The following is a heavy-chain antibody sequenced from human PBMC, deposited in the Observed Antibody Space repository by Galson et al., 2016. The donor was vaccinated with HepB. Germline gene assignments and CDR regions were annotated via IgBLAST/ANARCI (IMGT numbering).Heavy chain of an antibody. CDR3: ETKGSGWHESNFDY. J-gene: IGHJ4*02. D-gene: IGHD6-19*01. CDR1: GFTLSTYN. CDR2: ISSSSSHI. Sequence: SLRLSRSASGFTLSTYNMNWVRQAPGKGLEWVSSISSSSSHIYYADSVKGRFTVSRDNAKNSLYLQMNSLTAEDTAVYYCETKGSGWHESNFDYWGQGALVTVSS. V-gene: IGHV3-21*06.